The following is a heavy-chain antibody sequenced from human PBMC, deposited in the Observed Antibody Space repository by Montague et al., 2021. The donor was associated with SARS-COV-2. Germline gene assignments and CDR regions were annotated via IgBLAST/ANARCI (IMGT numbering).Heavy chain of an antibody. CDR1: GGSINNYY. CDR2: IYYSGSVTT. J-gene: IGHJ2*01. Sequence: SXTLSLTCSVSGGSINNYYWGWVRQSPGKGLEWIGYIYYSGSVTTSYNPSLKSRVSISVDTSENQFSLKLTSVTAADTSVYYCARRGGGEVFARFMYWYFDVWRRGALVTVSP. D-gene: IGHD2-21*01. CDR3: ARRGGGEVFARFMYWYFDV. V-gene: IGHV4-59*13.